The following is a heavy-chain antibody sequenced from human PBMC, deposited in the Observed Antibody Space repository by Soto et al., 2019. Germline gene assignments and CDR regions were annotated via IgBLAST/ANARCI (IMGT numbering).Heavy chain of an antibody. J-gene: IGHJ4*02. V-gene: IGHV3-23*01. CDR2: ITSSGRT. CDR1: GFTFITYA. CDR3: AQGMSPLDY. Sequence: EVQLLESGGGLVQPGGSLRRSCAASGFTFITYAMSWVRQAPGKVLEWVSAITSSGRTYYADSVKGRCTISRDNSKNTLYLHMGSLRAEDTAVYYCAQGMSPLDYWGQGTLVTVSS.